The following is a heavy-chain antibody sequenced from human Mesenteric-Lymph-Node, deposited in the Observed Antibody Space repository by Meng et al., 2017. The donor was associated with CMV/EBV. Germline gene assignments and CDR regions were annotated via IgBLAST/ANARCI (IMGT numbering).Heavy chain of an antibody. J-gene: IGHJ6*02. CDR2: INHSGST. D-gene: IGHD6-6*01. Sequence: SETLSRTCALHGGSSSGYYWSWTAQLPGKGLEWIGEINHSGSTNNNPSLKRRVTISGDTSKNQFSLKLSSVTAADTAVYYCARASARFVPGRDYYSYYGMDVWGQGTTVTVSS. CDR3: ARASARFVPGRDYYSYYGMDV. CDR1: GGSSSGYY. V-gene: IGHV4-34*01.